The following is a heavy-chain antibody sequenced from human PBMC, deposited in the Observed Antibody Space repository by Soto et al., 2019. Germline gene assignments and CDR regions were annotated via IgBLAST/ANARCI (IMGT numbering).Heavy chain of an antibody. Sequence: SETLSLTCTVSGGSISSSSYYWGWIRQPPGKGLEWIGSIYYSGSTYYNPSLKSRVTISVDTSKNQFSLKLSSVTAADTAVYYCARHCSGGSCYTLYNWFDHWGQGTLVTVPQ. D-gene: IGHD2-15*01. CDR1: GGSISSSSYY. V-gene: IGHV4-39*01. CDR3: ARHCSGGSCYTLYNWFDH. CDR2: IYYSGST. J-gene: IGHJ5*02.